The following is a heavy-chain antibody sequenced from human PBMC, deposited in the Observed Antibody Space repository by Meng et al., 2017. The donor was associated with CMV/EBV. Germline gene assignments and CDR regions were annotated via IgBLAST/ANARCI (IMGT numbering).Heavy chain of an antibody. CDR1: GGTFSSYA. CDR2: IIPIFGTA. V-gene: IGHV1-69*05. Sequence: SVKVSCKASGGTFSSYAISWVRQAPGQGLEWMGGIIPIFGTANYAQKFQVRVTITTDESTSTAYMELSSLRSEDTAVYYCARLIVVVPAASYYYYYYGMDVWGQGTTVTVSS. J-gene: IGHJ6*02. CDR3: ARLIVVVPAASYYYYYYGMDV. D-gene: IGHD2-2*01.